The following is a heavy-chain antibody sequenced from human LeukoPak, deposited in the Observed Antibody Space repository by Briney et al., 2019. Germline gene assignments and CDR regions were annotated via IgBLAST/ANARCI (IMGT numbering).Heavy chain of an antibody. CDR3: ARGKVVPAALRGIQYYYYYYMDV. D-gene: IGHD2-2*02. Sequence: PSETLSLTCAVYGGSFSGYYWSWIRQPPGKGLEWIGEINHSGSTNYNPSLKSRVTISVDTSKNQFSLKLSSVTAADTAVYYCARGKVVPAALRGIQYYYYYYMDVWGKGTTVTVSS. J-gene: IGHJ6*03. CDR2: INHSGST. CDR1: GGSFSGYY. V-gene: IGHV4-34*01.